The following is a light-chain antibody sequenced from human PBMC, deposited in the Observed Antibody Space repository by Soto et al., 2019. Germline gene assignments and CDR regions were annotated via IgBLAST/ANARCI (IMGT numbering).Light chain of an antibody. Sequence: DIQMTHSPSSLAACGGDRVTITCRASQSISSWLAWYQQKPGKAPKLLIYDASSLESGVPSRFSGSGSGIEFTLTISTLQHDDFATYYYQQYNSYSWTFGQGTKVDIK. CDR2: DAS. V-gene: IGKV1-5*01. CDR3: QQYNSYSWT. J-gene: IGKJ1*01. CDR1: QSISSW.